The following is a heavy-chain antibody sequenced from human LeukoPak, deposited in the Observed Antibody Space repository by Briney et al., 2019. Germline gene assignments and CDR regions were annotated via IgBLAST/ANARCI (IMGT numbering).Heavy chain of an antibody. CDR2: INHSGST. CDR3: ARHFHDYVWGSYRLNWFDP. CDR1: GGSFSGYY. Sequence: SSETLSLTCAVYGGSFSGYYWSWIRQPPGKGLEWIGEINHSGSTNYNLSLKSRVTISVDTSKNQFSLKLSSVTAADTAVYYCARHFHDYVWGSYRLNWFDPWGQGTLVTVSS. V-gene: IGHV4-34*01. J-gene: IGHJ5*02. D-gene: IGHD3-16*02.